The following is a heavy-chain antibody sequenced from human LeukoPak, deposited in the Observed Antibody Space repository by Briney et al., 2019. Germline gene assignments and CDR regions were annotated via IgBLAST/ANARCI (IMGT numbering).Heavy chain of an antibody. CDR2: IYTSGST. Sequence: SETLSLTCTVSGGSITSYFWTWIRQPAGKGLEWIGRIYTSGSTNYTPSLTSRVTMSVDTSKNQFSLNLSSVTAADTAVYYCARETETVAGRGLDYWGQGTLVTVSS. V-gene: IGHV4-4*07. CDR3: ARETETVAGRGLDY. D-gene: IGHD6-19*01. CDR1: GGSITSYF. J-gene: IGHJ4*02.